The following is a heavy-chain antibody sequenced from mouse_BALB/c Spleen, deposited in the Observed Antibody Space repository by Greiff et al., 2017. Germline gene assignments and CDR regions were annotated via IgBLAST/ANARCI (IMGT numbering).Heavy chain of an antibody. CDR2: ISSGGGST. J-gene: IGHJ1*01. CDR3: ARRGGNYGYWYFDV. CDR1: GFAFSSYD. V-gene: IGHV5-12-1*01. Sequence: EVQRVESGGGLVKPGGSLKLSCAASGFAFSSYDMSWVRQTPEKRLEWVAYISSGGGSTYYPDTVKGRFTISRDNAKNTLYLQMSSLKSEDTAMYYCARRGGNYGYWYFDVWGAGTTVTVSS. D-gene: IGHD2-1*01.